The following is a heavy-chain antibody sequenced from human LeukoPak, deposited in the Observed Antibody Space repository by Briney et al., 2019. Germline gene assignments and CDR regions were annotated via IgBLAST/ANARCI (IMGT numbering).Heavy chain of an antibody. CDR1: GFTFSSYG. CDR2: IWYDGSNK. V-gene: IGHV3-33*01. D-gene: IGHD3-3*01. CDR3: ARVVYDFWSGYLPGGYYYYYYMDV. Sequence: QPGRSLRLSCAASGFTFSSYGMHWVRQAPGKGLEWVAVIWYDGSNKYYADSVKGRFTISRDNSKNTLYLQMNSLRAEDTAVYYCARVVYDFWSGYLPGGYYYYYYMDVWGKGTTVTVSS. J-gene: IGHJ6*03.